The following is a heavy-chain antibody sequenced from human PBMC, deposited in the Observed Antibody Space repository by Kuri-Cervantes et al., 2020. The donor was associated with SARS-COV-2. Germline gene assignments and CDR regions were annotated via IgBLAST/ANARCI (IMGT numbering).Heavy chain of an antibody. D-gene: IGHD6-19*01. J-gene: IGHJ4*02. V-gene: IGHV1-18*04. CDR2: ISGYIGVT. CDR1: GYTLSNYG. Sequence: ASVKVSCKGFGYTLSNYGINWVRQAPGQGLEWMGWISGYIGVTNYVPRLQGRVTMTTDTSTTTAYMELRGLTSDDTAVYFCARGPADXSSGWTDYWGQGTLVTVSS. CDR3: ARGPADXSSGWTDY.